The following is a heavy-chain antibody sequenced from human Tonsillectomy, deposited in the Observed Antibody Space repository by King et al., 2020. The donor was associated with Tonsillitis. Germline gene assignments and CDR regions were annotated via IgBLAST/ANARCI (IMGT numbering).Heavy chain of an antibody. D-gene: IGHD3-22*01. CDR2: IRSKSYGWTT. CDR3: TRKYYYDSSGNAIDF. J-gene: IGHJ4*02. CDR1: GFTFGDFT. V-gene: IGHV3-49*03. Sequence: VQLVESGGALVQPGRSLRLSCTASGFTFGDFTMNWIRQAPGKGLEWVGSIRSKSYGWTTEYAASVKDRFTISRDDSKGIAYLQMNSLKTEDTAIYHCTRKYYYDSSGNAIDFWGQGTLVTVSS.